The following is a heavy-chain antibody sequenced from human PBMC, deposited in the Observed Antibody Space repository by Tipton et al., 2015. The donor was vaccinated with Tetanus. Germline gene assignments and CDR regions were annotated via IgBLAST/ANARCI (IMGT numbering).Heavy chain of an antibody. V-gene: IGHV4-39*01. D-gene: IGHD2-15*01. J-gene: IGHJ5*02. Sequence: TLSLTCRVSGGSIIVSNFYRGWIRQPPGKGLEWIGSNHYTGGNYLNPSLKIRVTISVEPSKNQFSLNLTSVTAADTPFYYCARQSCSGGSCRFDPWGQGTLVTVSS. CDR3: ARQSCSGGSCRFDP. CDR1: GGSIIVSNFY. CDR2: NHYTGGN.